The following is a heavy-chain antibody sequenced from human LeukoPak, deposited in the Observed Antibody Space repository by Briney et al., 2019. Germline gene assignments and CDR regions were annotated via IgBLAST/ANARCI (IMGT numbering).Heavy chain of an antibody. Sequence: GGSLRLSCAASGFTFSAYWMTWVRQAPGKGLEWVANIKPDGSEKYYVDSVRGRFTISRDNTKNSLYLQMNSLRAEDTAVYYCARARIDYWGQGTLVTVSS. CDR3: ARARIDY. CDR2: IKPDGSEK. J-gene: IGHJ4*02. CDR1: GFTFSAYW. V-gene: IGHV3-7*01.